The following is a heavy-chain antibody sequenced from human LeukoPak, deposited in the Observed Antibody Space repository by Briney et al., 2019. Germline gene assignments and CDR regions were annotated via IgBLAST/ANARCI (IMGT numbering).Heavy chain of an antibody. CDR1: GHTLTELS. Sequence: ASVKVSCKVYGHTLTELSMHWVRQAPGKGLEWMGGFDPGDAEAIYAQKFQGRVTMTEDTSTDTAYKELSSLRSEDTAVYYCAAGGVYDLLRYWGQGALVTVSS. D-gene: IGHD5/OR15-5a*01. CDR2: FDPGDAEA. CDR3: AAGGVYDLLRY. V-gene: IGHV1-24*01. J-gene: IGHJ4*02.